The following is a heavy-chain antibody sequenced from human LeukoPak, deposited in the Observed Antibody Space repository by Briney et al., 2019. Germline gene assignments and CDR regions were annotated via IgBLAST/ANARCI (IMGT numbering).Heavy chain of an antibody. CDR1: GLTLSNYW. CDR2: IKDDGRDK. Sequence: GGSLRLSCVVSGLTLSNYWMTWVRQAPGKGLEWVANIKDDGRDKNYVASVKGRFTISRDNAKNSVYLQMNSLRAEDTAVYYCARDNYRVFDYWGQGTLVTVSS. D-gene: IGHD1-1*01. J-gene: IGHJ4*02. CDR3: ARDNYRVFDY. V-gene: IGHV3-7*01.